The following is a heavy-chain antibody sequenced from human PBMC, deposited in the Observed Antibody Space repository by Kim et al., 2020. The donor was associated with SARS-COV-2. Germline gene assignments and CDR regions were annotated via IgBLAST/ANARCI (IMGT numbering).Heavy chain of an antibody. Sequence: GGSLRLSCTGSGFTFGDYAMSWFRQAPGKGLEWVGFIRDKTYGGTTEYAASVKGRFTISRDDSKSIAYLQMNSLKTEDTAVYYCSRVPTAVTTFWFDPWGQGTLVTVSS. V-gene: IGHV3-49*03. CDR3: SRVPTAVTTFWFDP. CDR2: IRDKTYGGTT. CDR1: GFTFGDYA. D-gene: IGHD4-17*01. J-gene: IGHJ5*02.